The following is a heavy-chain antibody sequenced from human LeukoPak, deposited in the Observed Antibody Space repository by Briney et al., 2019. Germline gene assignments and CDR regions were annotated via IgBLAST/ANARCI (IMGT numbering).Heavy chain of an antibody. CDR2: IKQDGIEK. D-gene: IGHD2-21*02. CDR1: GFTFSTYA. V-gene: IGHV3-7*03. J-gene: IGHJ6*04. CDR3: ARALGVTPPYYFSYGMDV. Sequence: SGGSLRLSCAASGFTFSTYAMSWVRQAPGKGLEWVANIKQDGIEKYYVDSVKGRFTISRDNAENSMYLQMNSLRAEDTAVYFCARALGVTPPYYFSYGMDVWGKGATVTVSS.